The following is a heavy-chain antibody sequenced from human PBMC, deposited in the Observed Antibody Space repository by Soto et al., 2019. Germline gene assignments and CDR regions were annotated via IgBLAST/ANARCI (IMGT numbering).Heavy chain of an antibody. CDR1: GFTFDDYA. CDR3: AKDRGYRGYHLFLHAFDI. J-gene: IGHJ3*02. V-gene: IGHV3-9*01. D-gene: IGHD5-12*01. Sequence: EVQLVESGGGLVQPGRSLRLSCAASGFTFDDYAMHWVRQAPGKGLEWVSGISWNSGSIGSADSVKGRFTISRDNAKNSLYLQMNSLRAEDTALYYCAKDRGYRGYHLFLHAFDIWGQGTMVTVSS. CDR2: ISWNSGSI.